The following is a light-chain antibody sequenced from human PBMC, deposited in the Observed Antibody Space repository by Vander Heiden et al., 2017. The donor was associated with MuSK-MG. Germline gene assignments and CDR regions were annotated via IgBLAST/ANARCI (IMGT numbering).Light chain of an antibody. V-gene: IGLV1-44*01. CDR3: SVWDDSLNAVI. J-gene: IGLJ2*01. Sequence: QSVLTQPPSASVPPGQRVTISCSGTNSNIGRNAVNWYQQVPGTAPKLLIYSDDQRPSGVPDRFSGSKSGTSASLAVSGLQSEDEADYYCSVWDDSLNAVIFGGGTKLTVL. CDR2: SDD. CDR1: NSNIGRNA.